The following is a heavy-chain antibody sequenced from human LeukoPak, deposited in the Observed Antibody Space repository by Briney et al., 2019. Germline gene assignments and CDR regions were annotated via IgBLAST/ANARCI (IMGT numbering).Heavy chain of an antibody. D-gene: IGHD2-15*01. J-gene: IGHJ4*02. CDR2: ISTDGSRP. CDR3: VRDGQGSTPLDY. Sequence: GGSLGLSYAASGFTFSSHWMHWVRQAPGKGLVWVSGISTDGSRPRYADSVDGRFTISRDNAKNTLYLQMNSLRAEDTAVYFCVRDGQGSTPLDYWGQGTLVTVSS. CDR1: GFTFSSHW. V-gene: IGHV3-74*01.